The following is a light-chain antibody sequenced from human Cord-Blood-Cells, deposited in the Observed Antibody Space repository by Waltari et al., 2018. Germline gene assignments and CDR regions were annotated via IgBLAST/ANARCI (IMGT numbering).Light chain of an antibody. CDR1: SSDVGGYNY. CDR2: DVS. CDR3: SSYTSSSVV. J-gene: IGLJ2*01. Sequence: QSALTQPASVSGSPGQSITISCTGTSSDVGGYNYVSWYQQYPGKAPKLMIYDVSNRPSGVSKRFSGSKSGNTASLTISGLQAEDEADYYCSSYTSSSVVFGGGTKLTVL. V-gene: IGLV2-14*01.